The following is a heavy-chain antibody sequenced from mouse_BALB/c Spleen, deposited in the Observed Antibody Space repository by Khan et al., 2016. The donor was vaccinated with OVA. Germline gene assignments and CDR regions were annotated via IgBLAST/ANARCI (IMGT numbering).Heavy chain of an antibody. CDR3: ATTPFAY. CDR1: GYTFTSYW. CDR2: IDPYDSET. J-gene: IGHJ3*01. Sequence: QVQLQQSGAELVRPGASVKLSCEASGYTFTSYWMNWVKQSPEQGLEWIGRIDPYDSETHYNQNFKDKAILTVDKSSSTAYMQRSSLTSEVSAVYFCATTPFAYWGQGTLVTVSA. V-gene: IGHV1-52*01. D-gene: IGHD6-1*01.